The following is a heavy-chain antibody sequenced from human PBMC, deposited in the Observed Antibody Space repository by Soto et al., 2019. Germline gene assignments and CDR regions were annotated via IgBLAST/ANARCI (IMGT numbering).Heavy chain of an antibody. D-gene: IGHD6-19*01. CDR3: ARDHGWIAVAGAFDY. J-gene: IGHJ4*02. V-gene: IGHV3-30-3*01. CDR1: GFTFSSYA. CDR2: ISYDGSNK. Sequence: QVQLVESGGGVVQPGRSLRLSCAASGFTFSSYAMHWVRQAPGKGLEWVAVISYDGSNKYYADSVKGRFTISRDNSKNTLYLQMNSLRAEDTAVYYCARDHGWIAVAGAFDYWGQGTLVTVSS.